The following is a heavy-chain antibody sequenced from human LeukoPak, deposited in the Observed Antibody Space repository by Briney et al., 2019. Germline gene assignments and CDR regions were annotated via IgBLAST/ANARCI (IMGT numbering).Heavy chain of an antibody. CDR1: GGSISSSGYY. J-gene: IGHJ4*02. CDR2: IYYSGST. CDR3: ARDQGKGGYNNAMYYFDY. D-gene: IGHD5-24*01. V-gene: IGHV4-39*02. Sequence: SETLSLTCTVSGGSISSSGYYWGWIRQPPGKGLEWIASIYYSGSTYYNPSLKSRVTISVDTSKNQLSLKLSSLTAADTAVYYCARDQGKGGYNNAMYYFDYWGQGTLVTVSS.